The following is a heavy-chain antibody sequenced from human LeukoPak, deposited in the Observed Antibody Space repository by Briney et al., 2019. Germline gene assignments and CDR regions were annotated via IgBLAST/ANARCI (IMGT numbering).Heavy chain of an antibody. J-gene: IGHJ2*01. CDR3: ARGPKARYFDL. V-gene: IGHV1-69*04. CDR2: IIPILGIA. CDR1: GGTFSSYA. Sequence: SVTVSCKASGGTFSSYAISWVRQAPGQGLEWMGRIIPILGIANYAQKFQGRVTITADKSTSTAYMELSSLRSEDTAVYYCARGPKARYFDLWGRGTLVTVSS.